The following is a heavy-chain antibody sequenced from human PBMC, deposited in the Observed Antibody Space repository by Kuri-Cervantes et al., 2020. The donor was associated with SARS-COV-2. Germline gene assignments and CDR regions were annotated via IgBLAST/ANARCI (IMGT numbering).Heavy chain of an antibody. CDR2: INPNSGGT. D-gene: IGHD3-22*01. J-gene: IGHJ1*01. V-gene: IGHV1-2*04. Sequence: ASVKVSCKASGYTFTGYYMHWVRQAPGQGLEWMGWINPNSGGTSYAQKFQGWVTMTRDTSISTVYMELSRLRSDDTAVYYCARSPDYDSSGYYPVEVYFQHWGQGTLVTVSS. CDR1: GYTFTGYY. CDR3: ARSPDYDSSGYYPVEVYFQH.